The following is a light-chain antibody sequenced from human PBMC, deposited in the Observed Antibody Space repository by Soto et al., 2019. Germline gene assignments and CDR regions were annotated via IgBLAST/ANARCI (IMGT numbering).Light chain of an antibody. CDR2: GAS. J-gene: IGKJ1*01. CDR3: QQYHIWPPWT. CDR1: QSIRSN. Sequence: EIVMKQSPDTLSVSPGEGATLSCRVSQSIRSNLAWYQQRPGQAPRLLMYGASTRADGIPARFTGSGSGTEFTLTISSLQSEDFAVYYCQQYHIWPPWTSGQGTKVELK. V-gene: IGKV3-15*01.